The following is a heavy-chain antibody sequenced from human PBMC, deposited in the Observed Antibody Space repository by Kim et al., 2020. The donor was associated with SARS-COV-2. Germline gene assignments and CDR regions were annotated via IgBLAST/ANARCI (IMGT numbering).Heavy chain of an antibody. V-gene: IGHV3-7*01. CDR3: ARDLYDILTGYDDY. J-gene: IGHJ4*02. D-gene: IGHD3-9*01. Sequence: VDSVKGRFTISRDNAKNSLYLQMNSLRAEDTAVYYCARDLYDILTGYDDYWGQGTLVTVSS.